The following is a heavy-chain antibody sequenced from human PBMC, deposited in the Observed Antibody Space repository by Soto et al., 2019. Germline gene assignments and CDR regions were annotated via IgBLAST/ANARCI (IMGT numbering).Heavy chain of an antibody. Sequence: PGGSLRLSCAASGFTFSSYAMHWVRQAPGKGLEWVAVISYDGSNKYYADSVKGRFTISRDNSKNTLYLQMNSLRAEDTAVYYCARDNEATIDDGVYYYYYGMDVWGQGTTVTVSS. CDR2: ISYDGSNK. CDR1: GFTFSSYA. J-gene: IGHJ6*02. V-gene: IGHV3-30-3*01. CDR3: ARDNEATIDDGVYYYYYGMDV. D-gene: IGHD6-13*01.